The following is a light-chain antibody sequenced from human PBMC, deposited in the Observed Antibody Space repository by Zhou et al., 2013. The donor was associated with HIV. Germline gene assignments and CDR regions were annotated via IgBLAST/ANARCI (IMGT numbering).Light chain of an antibody. CDR1: QSIGDS. V-gene: IGKV1-5*03. CDR3: QQSYGSLLT. J-gene: IGKJ5*01. CDR2: KAS. Sequence: DIQMTQSPSSLSASVGDRVIITCRATQSIGDSLAWYQQKPGKAPKLLIYKASSLEGGVPSRFTGSGSGTDFTLTISSLQPEDFATYYCQQSYGSLLTFGQGTRLDI.